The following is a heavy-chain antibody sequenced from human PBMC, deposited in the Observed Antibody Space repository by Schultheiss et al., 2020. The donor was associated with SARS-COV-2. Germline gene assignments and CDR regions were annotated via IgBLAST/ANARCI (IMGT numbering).Heavy chain of an antibody. Sequence: GGSLRLSCAASGFTVSSNYMSWVRQAPGKGLEWVSVIYSGGSTYYADSVKGRFTISRDNAKNSLYLQMNSLRAEDTAVYYCARDALKKALKIGYSSNPRWFDPWGQGTLVTVSS. CDR3: ARDALKKALKIGYSSNPRWFDP. CDR1: GFTVSSNY. V-gene: IGHV3-66*01. J-gene: IGHJ5*02. CDR2: IYSGGST. D-gene: IGHD6-13*01.